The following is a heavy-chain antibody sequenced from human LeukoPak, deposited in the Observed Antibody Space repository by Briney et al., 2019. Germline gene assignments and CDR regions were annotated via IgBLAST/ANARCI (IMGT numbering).Heavy chain of an antibody. J-gene: IGHJ4*02. CDR1: GFSFTSYA. CDR2: ISGSGGST. V-gene: IGHV3-23*01. CDR3: AKGSGASSYSGLDY. D-gene: IGHD2-15*01. Sequence: GGSLRLSCAASGFSFTSYAMSWVRQAPGKGLEWVSAISGSGGSTYYADSVKGRFTISRDNSKNTLSLQMNSLRGDDTAIYYCAKGSGASSYSGLDYWGQGNLVTVSS.